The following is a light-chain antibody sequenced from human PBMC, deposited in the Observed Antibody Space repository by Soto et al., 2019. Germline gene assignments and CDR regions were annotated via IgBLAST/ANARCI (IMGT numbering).Light chain of an antibody. J-gene: IGKJ2*01. Sequence: DIPMTQSPSTLSASVGDRVTITCRASQSIGSWLAWYQQKPGKAPKLLIYKASSLESGVPSRFSGSGSGTEFTLTISSLQPDDLATYYCQQYNSYSTFGQGTKLEIK. CDR1: QSIGSW. CDR3: QQYNSYST. CDR2: KAS. V-gene: IGKV1-5*03.